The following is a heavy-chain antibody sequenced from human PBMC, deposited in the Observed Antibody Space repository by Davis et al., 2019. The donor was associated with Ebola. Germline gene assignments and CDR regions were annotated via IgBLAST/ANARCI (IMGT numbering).Heavy chain of an antibody. CDR3: ARGGYDGSGLLDYYYGMDV. D-gene: IGHD3-10*01. V-gene: IGHV3-21*04. Sequence: GESLKISCAASGFTFSSYSMNWVRQAPGKGLEWVSSISSSSSYIYYADSVKGRFTISRDNAKNSLYLQMNSLRAEDTAVYYCARGGYDGSGLLDYYYGMDVWGQGTTVTVSS. CDR1: GFTFSSYS. J-gene: IGHJ6*02. CDR2: ISSSSSYI.